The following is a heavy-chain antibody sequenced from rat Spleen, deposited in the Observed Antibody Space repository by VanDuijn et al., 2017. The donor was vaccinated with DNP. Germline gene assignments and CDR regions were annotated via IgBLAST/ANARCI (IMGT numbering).Heavy chain of an antibody. V-gene: IGHV5-19*01. CDR3: ATDSSSPDY. Sequence: EVKLVESGGGLVQPGRSLKLSCAASGFTFSNYGMHWIRQAPTKGLEWVASISPSGGSTYYRDSVKGRFTISRDNAKSTLYLQMDSLRSEDTATYYCATDSSSPDYWGQGVMVTVSS. CDR2: ISPSGGST. CDR1: GFTFSNYG. D-gene: IGHD1-2*01. J-gene: IGHJ2*01.